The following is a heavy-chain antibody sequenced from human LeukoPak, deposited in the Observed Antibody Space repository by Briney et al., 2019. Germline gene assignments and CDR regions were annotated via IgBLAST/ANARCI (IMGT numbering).Heavy chain of an antibody. CDR3: ATVHQFLKWELVAARAFDI. Sequence: GASVKVSCKASGYTFINHGVTWVRQAPGQGLEWMGRITVYNGDTKSAQKFQGRVTMTADTSTNTAYMELGSLTSDDTAVYYCATVHQFLKWELVAARAFDIWGQGTMVTVSS. D-gene: IGHD1-26*01. CDR2: ITVYNGDT. V-gene: IGHV1-18*01. CDR1: GYTFINHG. J-gene: IGHJ3*02.